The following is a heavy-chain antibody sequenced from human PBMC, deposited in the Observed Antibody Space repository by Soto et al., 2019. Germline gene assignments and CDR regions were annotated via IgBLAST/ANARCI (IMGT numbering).Heavy chain of an antibody. D-gene: IGHD6-13*01. V-gene: IGHV3-30-3*01. CDR2: ISYDGSNK. CDR3: ARDILPNLIAAAGTYYYGMDV. Sequence: GGSLRLSCAASGFTFSSYAMHWVRQAPGKGLEWVAVISYDGSNKYYADSVKGRFTTSRDNSKNTLYLQMNSLRAEDTAVYYCARDILPNLIAAAGTYYYGMDVWGQGTTVTVSS. CDR1: GFTFSSYA. J-gene: IGHJ6*02.